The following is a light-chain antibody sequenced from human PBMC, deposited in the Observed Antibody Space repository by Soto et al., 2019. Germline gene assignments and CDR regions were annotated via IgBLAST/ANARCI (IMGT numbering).Light chain of an antibody. J-gene: IGKJ1*01. V-gene: IGKV1-5*01. CDR2: DAS. CDR1: QSIYKY. Sequence: DIQMTQSPSSLSASVGDRVTITCRASQSIYKYLHWYQQKPGKAPKLLIYDASALPRGVPSRFSGSGSGTKFTLTIASLQPDDFATYYCQQYETFSGTFGPGTKVEI. CDR3: QQYETFSGT.